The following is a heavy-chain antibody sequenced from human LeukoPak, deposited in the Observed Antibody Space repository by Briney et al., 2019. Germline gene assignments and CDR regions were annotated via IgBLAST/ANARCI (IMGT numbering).Heavy chain of an antibody. CDR1: GFTFSSYS. J-gene: IGHJ4*02. V-gene: IGHV3-21*01. D-gene: IGHD2-2*01. CDR2: ISSSSTYK. CDR3: ARDGDIVVIPADLDY. Sequence: PGGSLRLSCAASGFTFSSYSMNWVRQAPGKGLEWVSSISSSSTYKYYADSVKGRFTISRDNAKNSLYLQMNSLRVEDTAVYYCARDGDIVVIPADLDYWGQGTLVTVSS.